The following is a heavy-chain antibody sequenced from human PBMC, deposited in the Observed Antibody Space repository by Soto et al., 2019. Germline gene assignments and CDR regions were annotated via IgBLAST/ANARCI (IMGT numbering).Heavy chain of an antibody. CDR2: IYYSGST. CDR1: GGSISSYY. J-gene: IGHJ6*02. Sequence: PSETLSLTCTVSGGSISSYYWSWIRQPPGKGLEWIGYIYYSGSTNYNPSLKSRVTISVDTSKNQFSLKLSSVTAADTAVYYCARTRVGYCSSTSCWYGMDVWGQGTTVTVSS. D-gene: IGHD2-2*01. CDR3: ARTRVGYCSSTSCWYGMDV. V-gene: IGHV4-59*01.